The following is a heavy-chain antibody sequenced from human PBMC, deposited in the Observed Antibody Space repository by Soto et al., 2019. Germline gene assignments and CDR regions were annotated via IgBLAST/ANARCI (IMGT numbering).Heavy chain of an antibody. D-gene: IGHD1-1*01. CDR3: ARDLSWNYFDY. Sequence: GGSLRLSCAASGSTFSSYSMNWVRQAPGKGLEWVSYISSSSSTIYYADSVKGRFTISRDNAKNSLYLQMNSLRAEDTAVYYCARDLSWNYFDYWGQGTLVTVSS. CDR2: ISSSSSTI. J-gene: IGHJ4*02. CDR1: GSTFSSYS. V-gene: IGHV3-48*01.